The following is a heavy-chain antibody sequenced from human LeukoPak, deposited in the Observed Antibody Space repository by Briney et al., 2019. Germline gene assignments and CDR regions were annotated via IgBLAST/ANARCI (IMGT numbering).Heavy chain of an antibody. Sequence: GGSLRLSCAASGFMFNDYYMSWIRQAPGKGLEWVSYISSSSSTIYYADSVKGRFTISRDNAKNSLYLQMNSLRAEDTAVYYCARDRGVYYYFDYWGQGTLVTVSS. V-gene: IGHV3-11*04. J-gene: IGHJ4*02. CDR2: ISSSSSTI. D-gene: IGHD3-10*01. CDR3: ARDRGVYYYFDY. CDR1: GFMFNDYY.